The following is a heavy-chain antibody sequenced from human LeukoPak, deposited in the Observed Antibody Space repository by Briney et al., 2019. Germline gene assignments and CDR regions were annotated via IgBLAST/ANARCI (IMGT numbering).Heavy chain of an antibody. J-gene: IGHJ6*03. CDR2: IYTSGST. CDR3: ARESSYPSIFGVVPPRYYYMDV. D-gene: IGHD3-3*01. Sequence: KPSETLSLTCTVSGGSISSYYWSWIRQPPGKGLEWIGYIYTSGSTNYNPSLKSRVTMSVDTSKNQFSLKLSSVTAADTAVYYCARESSYPSIFGVVPPRYYYMDVWGKGTTVTVSS. V-gene: IGHV4-4*08. CDR1: GGSISSYY.